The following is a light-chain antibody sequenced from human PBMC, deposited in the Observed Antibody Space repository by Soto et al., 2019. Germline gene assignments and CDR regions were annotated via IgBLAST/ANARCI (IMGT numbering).Light chain of an antibody. Sequence: QSVLTQPPSVSEAPRQRVTISCSGSSSNIGNNAVNWYQQLPGKAPKLLIYYDDLLPSGVSDRFSGSKSGTSASLAISGLQSEDEADYYCAAWDDSLNGVVSGGGTKLTVL. V-gene: IGLV1-36*01. CDR2: YDD. CDR3: AAWDDSLNGVV. CDR1: SSNIGNNA. J-gene: IGLJ2*01.